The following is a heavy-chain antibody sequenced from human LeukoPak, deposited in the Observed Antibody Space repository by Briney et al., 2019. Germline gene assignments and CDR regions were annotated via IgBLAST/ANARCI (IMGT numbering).Heavy chain of an antibody. Sequence: PGGSLRLSCAASGFTFSSYAMSWVRQAPGKGLEWVANIKQDGSEKYYVDSVKGRFTISRDNAKNSLYLQMNSLRAEDTAVYYCAREAYYYGSGSYYGEWFDPWGQGTLVTVSS. J-gene: IGHJ5*02. CDR2: IKQDGSEK. CDR1: GFTFSSYA. CDR3: AREAYYYGSGSYYGEWFDP. V-gene: IGHV3-7*01. D-gene: IGHD3-10*01.